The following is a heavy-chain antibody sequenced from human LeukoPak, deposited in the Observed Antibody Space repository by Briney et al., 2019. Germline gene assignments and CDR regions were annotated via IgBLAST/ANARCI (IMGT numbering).Heavy chain of an antibody. CDR2: IYYSGST. D-gene: IGHD3-10*01. J-gene: IGHJ1*01. CDR1: GGSISSYY. Sequence: SETLSLTCTVSGGSISSYYWSWIRQPPGKGLEWIGYIYYSGSTNYNPSLKSRVTISVDTSKNQFSLKLSSVTAADTAVYYCAGYLYYYGSGSYYSGEYIQHWGQGTLVTVSS. CDR3: AGYLYYYGSGSYYSGEYIQH. V-gene: IGHV4-59*08.